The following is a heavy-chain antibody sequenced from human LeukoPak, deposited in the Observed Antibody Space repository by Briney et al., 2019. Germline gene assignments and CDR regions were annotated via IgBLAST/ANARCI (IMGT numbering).Heavy chain of an antibody. D-gene: IGHD3-22*01. CDR3: ARDPGYYDRETPGDY. CDR1: GYTFTGYY. CDR2: INPNSGGT. J-gene: IGHJ4*02. Sequence: GASVTVSCKASGYTFTGYYMHWVRQAPGQGLEWMGWINPNSGGTNYAQKFQGRVTMTRDTSISTAYMELSRLRSDDTAVYYCARDPGYYDRETPGDYWGQGTLVTVSS. V-gene: IGHV1-2*02.